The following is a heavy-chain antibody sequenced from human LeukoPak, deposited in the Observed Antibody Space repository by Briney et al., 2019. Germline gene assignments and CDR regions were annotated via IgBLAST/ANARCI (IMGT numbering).Heavy chain of an antibody. CDR3: VRDLILVWTPGDDFDH. CDR1: GFTLNNYA. V-gene: IGHV3-23*01. Sequence: GGSLRLSCAASGFTLNNYAMYWVRQAPGKGLEWVSGIFGSGGSAHYADSVKGRFTISRENARNTLYLQMNSLTAEDTAVYYCVRDLILVWTPGDDFDHWGQGTLVTVSS. J-gene: IGHJ4*02. CDR2: IFGSGGSA. D-gene: IGHD3-16*01.